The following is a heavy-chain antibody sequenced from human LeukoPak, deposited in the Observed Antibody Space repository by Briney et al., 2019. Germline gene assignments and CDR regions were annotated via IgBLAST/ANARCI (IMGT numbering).Heavy chain of an antibody. CDR3: ARDSGAIDFDY. CDR1: GYSISSGYY. Sequence: SSETLSLTCAVSGYSISSGYYWGWIRQPPGKGLEWIGSIYHSGSTYYNPSLKSRVTISVDTSKNQFSLKLSSVTAADTAVYYCARDSGAIDFDYWGQGTLVTVSS. D-gene: IGHD1-26*01. CDR2: IYHSGST. J-gene: IGHJ4*02. V-gene: IGHV4-38-2*02.